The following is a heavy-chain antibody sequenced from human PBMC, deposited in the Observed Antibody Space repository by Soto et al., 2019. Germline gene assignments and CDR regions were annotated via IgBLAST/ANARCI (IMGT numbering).Heavy chain of an antibody. CDR3: ASISRYNWNDGPFDY. Sequence: SVKVSCKASGGTFSSYAISWVRQAPGQGLEWMGGIIPIFGTANYAQKFQGRVTITADESTSTAYMELSSLRSEDTAVYYCASISRYNWNDGPFDYWGQGTLVTVSS. J-gene: IGHJ4*02. V-gene: IGHV1-69*13. D-gene: IGHD1-1*01. CDR2: IIPIFGTA. CDR1: GGTFSSYA.